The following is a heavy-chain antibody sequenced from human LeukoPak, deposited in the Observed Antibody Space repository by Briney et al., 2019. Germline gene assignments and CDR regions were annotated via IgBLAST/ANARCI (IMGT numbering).Heavy chain of an antibody. CDR2: IKQDGSEK. Sequence: PGGSLRLSCAASGFTVSSNYMSWVRQAPGKGLEWVANIKQDGSEKYYVDSVKGRFTISRDNAKNSLYLQMNSLRAEDTAVYYCVSTATFDYWGQGSLVTVSS. V-gene: IGHV3-7*02. D-gene: IGHD1-1*01. CDR1: GFTVSSNY. J-gene: IGHJ4*02. CDR3: VSTATFDY.